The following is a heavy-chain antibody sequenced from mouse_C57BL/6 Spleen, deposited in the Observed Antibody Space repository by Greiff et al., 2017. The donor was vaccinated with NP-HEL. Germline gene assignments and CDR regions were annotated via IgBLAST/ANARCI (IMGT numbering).Heavy chain of an antibody. D-gene: IGHD2-1*01. CDR1: GYTFTDYY. Sequence: EVQLQQSGPELVKPGASVKISCKASGYTFTDYYMNWVKQSHGKSLEWIGDINPNNGGTSYNQKFKGKATLTVDKSSSTAYMELRSLTSEDSAVYYCARQIYYGNYAIFGYWGQGTTLTVSS. CDR3: ARQIYYGNYAIFGY. J-gene: IGHJ2*01. V-gene: IGHV1-26*01. CDR2: INPNNGGT.